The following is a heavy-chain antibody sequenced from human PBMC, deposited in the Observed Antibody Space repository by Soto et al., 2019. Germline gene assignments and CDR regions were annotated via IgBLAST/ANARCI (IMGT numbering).Heavy chain of an antibody. J-gene: IGHJ4*01. CDR2: IYYSGST. V-gene: IGHV4-59*08. Sequence: SETLSLTCTVSGGSISSYYWSWIRQPPGKGLEWIGYIYYSGSTNYNPSLKSRVTISVDTSKNQFSLKLSSVTAADTAVYYCARLHYDYSNYVGKIYFDYWGHGTLVTVSS. D-gene: IGHD4-4*01. CDR3: ARLHYDYSNYVGKIYFDY. CDR1: GGSISSYY.